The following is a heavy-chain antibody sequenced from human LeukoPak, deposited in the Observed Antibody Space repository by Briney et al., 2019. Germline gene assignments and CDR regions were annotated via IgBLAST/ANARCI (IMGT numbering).Heavy chain of an antibody. V-gene: IGHV4-31*03. Sequence: SETLSLTCTVSGGSISSGGYYWSWIRQHPGKGLEWIGYIYYSGSTYYNPSLKSRVTISVDTSKNQFSLKLSSETAADTAVYYCARGPGIAAAGRIEYFQHWGQGTLVTVSS. D-gene: IGHD6-13*01. J-gene: IGHJ1*01. CDR1: GGSISSGGYY. CDR3: ARGPGIAAAGRIEYFQH. CDR2: IYYSGST.